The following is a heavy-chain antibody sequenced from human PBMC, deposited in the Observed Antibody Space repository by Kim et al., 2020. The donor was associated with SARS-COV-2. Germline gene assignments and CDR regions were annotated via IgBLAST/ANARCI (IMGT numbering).Heavy chain of an antibody. CDR2: ISAYNGNT. Sequence: ASVKVSCKASGYTFTSYGISWVRQAPGQGLEWMGWISAYNGNTNYAQKLQGRVTMTTDTSTSTAYMELRSLRSDDTAVYYCARDRGSSWYDPTYYYYYGMDALGQGTTVTVSS. CDR3: ARDRGSSWYDPTYYYYYGMDA. J-gene: IGHJ6*02. CDR1: GYTFTSYG. D-gene: IGHD6-13*01. V-gene: IGHV1-18*01.